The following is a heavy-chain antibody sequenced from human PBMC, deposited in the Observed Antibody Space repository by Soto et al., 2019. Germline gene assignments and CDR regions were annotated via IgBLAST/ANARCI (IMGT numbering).Heavy chain of an antibody. CDR3: ARISRAGSGSYYYYYGMDV. CDR1: GFSLSTSGMC. Sequence: SGPTLVNPTQTLTLTCTFSGFSLSTSGMCVSWIRQPPGKALEWLALIDWDDDKYYSTSLKTRLTISKDTSKNQVVLTMTNMDPVDTATYYCARISRAGSGSYYYYYGMDVWGQGTTVTVSS. D-gene: IGHD1-26*01. CDR2: IDWDDDK. V-gene: IGHV2-70*01. J-gene: IGHJ6*02.